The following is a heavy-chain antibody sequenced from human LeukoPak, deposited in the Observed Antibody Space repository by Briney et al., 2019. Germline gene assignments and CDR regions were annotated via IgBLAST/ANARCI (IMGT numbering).Heavy chain of an antibody. J-gene: IGHJ4*02. Sequence: PGGSLRLSCAASGFTFFTYSMNWVRQAPGKGLEWVSYISSSSGTIYYADSVKGRFTISRDNAKNSLYLQMNSLRAEDTAVYYCTTDPALIVLGYWGQGTLVTVSS. CDR3: TTDPALIVLGY. V-gene: IGHV3-48*01. D-gene: IGHD3-22*01. CDR2: ISSSSGTI. CDR1: GFTFFTYS.